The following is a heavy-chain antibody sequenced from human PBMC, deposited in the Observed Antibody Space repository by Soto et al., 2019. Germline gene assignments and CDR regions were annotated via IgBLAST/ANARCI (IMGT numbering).Heavy chain of an antibody. V-gene: IGHV3-30-3*01. D-gene: IGHD6-13*01. J-gene: IGHJ1*01. Sequence: QVQLVESGGGVVQPGRSLRLSCAASGFTFSSYAMHWVRQAPGKGLEGVAVISYDGSNEYYADSVKGRFTISKDNSKTTFYLQMNSLRAEDTAVYYCARGSHSSTWPAYFQHWGQGTLLTVSS. CDR2: ISYDGSNE. CDR3: ARGSHSSTWPAYFQH. CDR1: GFTFSSYA.